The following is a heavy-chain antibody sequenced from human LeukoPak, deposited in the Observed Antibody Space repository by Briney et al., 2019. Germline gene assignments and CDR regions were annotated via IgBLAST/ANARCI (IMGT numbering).Heavy chain of an antibody. J-gene: IGHJ3*02. CDR2: IKQDGSEK. CDR1: GFTFSSYA. CDR3: ATDILTGYDAFDI. D-gene: IGHD3-9*01. V-gene: IGHV3-7*01. Sequence: GGSLRLSCAASGFTFSSYAMHWVRQAPGKGLEWVANIKQDGSEKYYVDSVKGRFTISRDNAKNSLYLQMNSLRAEDTAVYYCATDILTGYDAFDIWGQGTMVTVSS.